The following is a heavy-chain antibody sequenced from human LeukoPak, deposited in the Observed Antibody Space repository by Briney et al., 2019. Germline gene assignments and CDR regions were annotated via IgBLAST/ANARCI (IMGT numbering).Heavy chain of an antibody. CDR1: GYTFTDYY. CDR3: ARKALIGSGTLFDF. Sequence: ASVKVSCKASGYTFTDYYMHWVRQAPAQGLEWMGWINPHSGGTNYAQKFQGRVTMTTDTSISTAYMDVSWIRFDDTAVYYCARKALIGSGTLFDFWGQGILVTVSS. CDR2: INPHSGGT. D-gene: IGHD1-1*01. J-gene: IGHJ4*02. V-gene: IGHV1-2*02.